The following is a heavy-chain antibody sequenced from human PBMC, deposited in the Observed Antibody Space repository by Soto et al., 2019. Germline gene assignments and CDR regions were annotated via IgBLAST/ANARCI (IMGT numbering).Heavy chain of an antibody. CDR1: GFTFDDHT. CDR2: ITWDAGSA. J-gene: IGHJ4*02. CDR3: AKEKDRIHDY. Sequence: EVQLVVSGGLVVRPGGSLRLSCAGSGFTFDDHTMHWVRQAPGKGLEWVSLITWDAGSAFYADSVRGRFTISRDNSKNSLYLQMNSLRTDDSALYYCAKEKDRIHDYWGRGTPVTVSS. V-gene: IGHV3-43*01.